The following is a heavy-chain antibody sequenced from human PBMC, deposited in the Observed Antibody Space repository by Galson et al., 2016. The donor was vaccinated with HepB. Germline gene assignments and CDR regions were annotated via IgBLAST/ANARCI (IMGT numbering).Heavy chain of an antibody. Sequence: SLRLSCAASGFTLDHYAMHWVRQAPGKGLEWVSGISWNSGSIGYADSVKGRFTISRDNAKNSLYLQMNSPRAGDTALYYSAKDSGAYYYDSSGYRRSAFDIWGQGTMVTVSS. CDR2: ISWNSGSI. V-gene: IGHV3-9*01. CDR1: GFTLDHYA. J-gene: IGHJ3*02. CDR3: AKDSGAYYYDSSGYRRSAFDI. D-gene: IGHD3-22*01.